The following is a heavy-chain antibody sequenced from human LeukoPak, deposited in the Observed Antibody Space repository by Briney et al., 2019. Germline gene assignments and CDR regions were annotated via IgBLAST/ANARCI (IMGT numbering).Heavy chain of an antibody. CDR3: VRVHGGGY. Sequence: PGGSLRLSCAASGFTVIDNNMIWVRQAPGKGLEWVSTLHRDGSVRYADSVNGRFTISRDDSKNTLSLQMSSLRDEDTAVYYCVRVHGGGYWGQGTLVTVSS. V-gene: IGHV3-53*01. J-gene: IGHJ4*02. CDR1: GFTVIDNN. D-gene: IGHD3-16*01. CDR2: LHRDGSV.